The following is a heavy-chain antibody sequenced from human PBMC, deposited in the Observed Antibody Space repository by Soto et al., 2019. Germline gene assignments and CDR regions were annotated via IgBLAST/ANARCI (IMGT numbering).Heavy chain of an antibody. CDR1: GGSISTYY. CDR3: ARGNYDFLTGYYIEYFDY. V-gene: IGHV4-59*01. Sequence: SETLSLTCTVSGGSISTYYWSWIRQPPGKGLEWIGYIYYSGSTNYNPSLKSRDTISVDTSKNQFSLKLSSVTAADTAVYYCARGNYDFLTGYYIEYFDYWGQGTLVTVSS. CDR2: IYYSGST. J-gene: IGHJ4*02. D-gene: IGHD3-9*01.